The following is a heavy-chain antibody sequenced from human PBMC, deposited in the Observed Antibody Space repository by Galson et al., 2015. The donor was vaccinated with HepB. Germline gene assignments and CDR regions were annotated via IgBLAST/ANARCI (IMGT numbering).Heavy chain of an antibody. V-gene: IGHV4-59*01. CDR3: ARVGGILTGYFYFDY. D-gene: IGHD3-9*01. J-gene: IGHJ4*02. Sequence: ETLSLTCTVSGGSISSYYWSWIRQPPGKGLEWIGYIYYSGSTNYNPSLKSRVTISVDTSKNQFSLKLSSVTAADTAVYYCARVGGILTGYFYFDYWGQGTLVTVSS. CDR1: GGSISSYY. CDR2: IYYSGST.